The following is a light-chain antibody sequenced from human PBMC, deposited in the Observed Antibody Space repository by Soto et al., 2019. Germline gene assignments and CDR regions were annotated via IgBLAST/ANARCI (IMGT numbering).Light chain of an antibody. CDR2: KAS. CDR1: QSISAW. CDR3: HQYHKFPYS. J-gene: IGKJ2*01. Sequence: DIQMTQSPSTLSASVEDRVTITCRASQSISAWLAWYQQKPGKAPKLLVYKASTLETGVPSRFGGSGSGTEFTLTISSLQPDDFATYYCHQYHKFPYSFGQGTKLEIK. V-gene: IGKV1-5*03.